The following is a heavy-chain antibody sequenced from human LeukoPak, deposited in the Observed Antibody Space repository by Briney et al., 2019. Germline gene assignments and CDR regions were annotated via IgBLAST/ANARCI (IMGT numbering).Heavy chain of an antibody. J-gene: IGHJ4*02. Sequence: QTLSLTCTVSGDSITNGSYYWSWIRQPAGKGLEWIGRLYIRGSTNYSPSLKSRVTISADRSKNQLSLSLRSVTAADTGVYFCARAATGNYHFDSWGQGTLVTVSS. CDR1: GDSITNGSYY. D-gene: IGHD1-7*01. CDR3: ARAATGNYHFDS. V-gene: IGHV4-61*02. CDR2: LYIRGST.